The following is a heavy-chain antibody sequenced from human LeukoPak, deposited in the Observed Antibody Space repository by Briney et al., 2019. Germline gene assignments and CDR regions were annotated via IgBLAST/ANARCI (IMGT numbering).Heavy chain of an antibody. J-gene: IGHJ5*02. D-gene: IGHD3-16*01. V-gene: IGHV4-59*01. CDR2: IYYSGST. Sequence: SETLSLTCTVSGGSISSYYWSWIRQPPGKGLEWIGYIYYSGSTNYNPSLKSRVTISVDTSKNQFSLKLSSVTAADTAVYYCARVQRTNVWGSYGNWFDPWGQGTLVTVSS. CDR1: GGSISSYY. CDR3: ARVQRTNVWGSYGNWFDP.